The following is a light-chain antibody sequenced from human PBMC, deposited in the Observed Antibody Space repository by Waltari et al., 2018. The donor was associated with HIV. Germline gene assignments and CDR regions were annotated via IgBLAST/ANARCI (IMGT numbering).Light chain of an antibody. CDR1: ALPKQY. J-gene: IGLJ3*02. CDR2: KDS. Sequence: SYELTQPPSVSVSPGQTARITCSGDALPKQYAYWYQQKPGQAPGLVIYKDSERPSGIPVRFFGSSSGTTVTFTISGVQAEDEADYYCQSADSSGTPWVFGGGTKLTVL. V-gene: IGLV3-25*03. CDR3: QSADSSGTPWV.